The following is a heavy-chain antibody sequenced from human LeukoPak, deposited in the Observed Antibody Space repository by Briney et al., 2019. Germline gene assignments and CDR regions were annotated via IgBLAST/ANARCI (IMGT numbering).Heavy chain of an antibody. V-gene: IGHV3-48*02. CDR1: GFSFTDYP. CDR3: ATGQRYAFDY. Sequence: GGSLRLSCAISGFSFTDYPMNWVRQAPGKGLEWISNIRTTAEGAKYAYYADSVKSRVTISRDDGKNTLYLHMNSLRDDDTAVYYCATGQRYAFDYWGQGILLTVSS. CDR2: IRTTAEGAKYA. J-gene: IGHJ4*02. D-gene: IGHD3-9*01.